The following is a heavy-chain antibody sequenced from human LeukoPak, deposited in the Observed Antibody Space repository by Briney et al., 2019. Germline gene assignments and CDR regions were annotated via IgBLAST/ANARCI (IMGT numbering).Heavy chain of an antibody. D-gene: IGHD5-18*01. CDR2: IIPIFGTA. V-gene: IGHV1-69*05. J-gene: IGHJ6*02. Sequence: GSSVKVSCKASGGTFSSYAISWVRQAPGQGLEWMGGIIPIFGTANYAQKFQGRVTITTDKSTSTAYMELSSLRSEDTAVYYCARDSAMVTHYYYYGMDVWGQGTTVTVSS. CDR3: ARDSAMVTHYYYYGMDV. CDR1: GGTFSSYA.